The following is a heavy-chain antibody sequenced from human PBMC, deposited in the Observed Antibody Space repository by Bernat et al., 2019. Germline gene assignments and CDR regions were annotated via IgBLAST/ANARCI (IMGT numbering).Heavy chain of an antibody. Sequence: QVTLKESGPVLVKPTETLTLTCTVSGFSLSNARMGVSWIRQPPGKALEWLAHIFSNYEKSYSTSLKSRLTISKDTSKSQVVLTMTNMDPVDTATYYCARHYYYDSSGYYDAFDIWGQGTMVTVSS. D-gene: IGHD3-22*01. CDR3: ARHYYYDSSGYYDAFDI. V-gene: IGHV2-26*01. CDR1: GFSLSNARMG. J-gene: IGHJ3*02. CDR2: IFSNYEK.